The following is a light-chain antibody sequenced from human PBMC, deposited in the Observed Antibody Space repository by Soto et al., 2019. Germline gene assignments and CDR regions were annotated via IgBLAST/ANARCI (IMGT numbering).Light chain of an antibody. Sequence: QSALTQPASVSGSPGQSITISCTGTSSDVGSYNYVSWYQQHPGKAPKLMIYEVNNRPSGVSNRFSGSKSGNTASLTISGLQAEDEANYYCSSYTSISTRVXXGGTQLTVL. J-gene: IGLJ3*02. CDR1: SSDVGSYNY. CDR3: SSYTSISTRV. CDR2: EVN. V-gene: IGLV2-14*01.